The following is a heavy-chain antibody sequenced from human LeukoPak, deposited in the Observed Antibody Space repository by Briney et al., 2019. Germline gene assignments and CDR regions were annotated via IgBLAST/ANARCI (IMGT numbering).Heavy chain of an antibody. CDR2: ISAYNGNT. J-gene: IGHJ4*02. CDR1: GYTFTSYG. CDR3: ARERRGSWQEKEFDY. Sequence: GASVKVSCKASGYTFTSYGISWVRQAPGQGLEWMGWISAYNGNTNYAQKLQGRVTMTTDTSTSTAYMELRSLRSDDTAVYYCARERRGSWQEKEFDYWGQGTLVTVSS. D-gene: IGHD6-13*01. V-gene: IGHV1-18*01.